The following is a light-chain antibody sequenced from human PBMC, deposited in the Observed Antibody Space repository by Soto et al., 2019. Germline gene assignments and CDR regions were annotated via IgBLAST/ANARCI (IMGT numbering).Light chain of an antibody. CDR2: GAS. CDR3: QQYKYWPLT. V-gene: IGKV3-15*01. CDR1: QNISSI. Sequence: EVVMTHSPATLSVSPGERATLSCRASQNISSILAWYQQKPGQAPRLVVYGASTRATGIPARFSASGSGTEFTLTISSLQSEDFAVYYCQQYKYWPLTFGGGTKVDIK. J-gene: IGKJ4*01.